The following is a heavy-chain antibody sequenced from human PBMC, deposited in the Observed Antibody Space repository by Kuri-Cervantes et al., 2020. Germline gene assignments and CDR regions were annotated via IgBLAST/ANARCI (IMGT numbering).Heavy chain of an antibody. CDR2: ISSDGADQ. Sequence: GGSLRLSCAASGFTFSSYAMYWVRQAPGKGLECVALISSDGADQYYADSVKGRFTISRDNSRSTLYLQMNSLRPEDTAVFYCARSPPCGAGSCHRLEYWGQGNLVTVSS. CDR1: GFTFSSYA. D-gene: IGHD2-15*01. CDR3: ARSPPCGAGSCHRLEY. V-gene: IGHV3-30*01. J-gene: IGHJ4*02.